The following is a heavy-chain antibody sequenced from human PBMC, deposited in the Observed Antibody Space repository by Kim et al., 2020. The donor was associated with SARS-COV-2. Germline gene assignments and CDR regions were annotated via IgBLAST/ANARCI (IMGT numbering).Heavy chain of an antibody. V-gene: IGHV3-7*01. CDR2: IKQDGSEK. CDR3: ARVALWFGELLFYYFDY. J-gene: IGHJ4*02. CDR1: GFTFSSYW. D-gene: IGHD3-10*01. Sequence: GGSLRLSCAASGFTFSSYWMSWVRQAPGKGLEWVANIKQDGSEKYYVDSVKGRFTISRDNAKNSLYLQMNSLRAEDTAVYYCARVALWFGELLFYYFDYWGQGTLVTVSS.